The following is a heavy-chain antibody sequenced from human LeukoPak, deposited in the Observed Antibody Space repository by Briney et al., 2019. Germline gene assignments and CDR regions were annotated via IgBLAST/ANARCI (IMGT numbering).Heavy chain of an antibody. J-gene: IGHJ4*02. V-gene: IGHV3-21*01. CDR1: GFTFSSYS. CDR2: ISSSSSYT. CDR3: ARLWFGESGY. Sequence: PGGSLRLSCAASGFTFSSYSMNWVRQAPGKGLEWVSSISSSSSYTYYADSVKGRFTISRDNAKNSLYLQMNSQRAEDTAVYYCARLWFGESGYWGQGTLVTVSS. D-gene: IGHD3-10*01.